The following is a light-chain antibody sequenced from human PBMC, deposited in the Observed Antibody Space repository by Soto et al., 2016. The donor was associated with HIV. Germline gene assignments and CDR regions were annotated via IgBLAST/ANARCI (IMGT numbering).Light chain of an antibody. J-gene: IGKJ1*01. Sequence: DIQMTQSPSTLSASVGDRVTITCRASQSISTWLAWYQQKPGKAPKLLIYKASGLESGVPSRFSGSGSGTEFTLTISSLQPDDFATYYCQQYNTYKTFGHGTKVEI. V-gene: IGKV1-5*03. CDR1: QSISTW. CDR2: KAS. CDR3: QQYNTYKT.